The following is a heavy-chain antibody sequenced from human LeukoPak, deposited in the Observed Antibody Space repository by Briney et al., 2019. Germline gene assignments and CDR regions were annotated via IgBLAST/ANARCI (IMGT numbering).Heavy chain of an antibody. CDR2: TSGSGGST. CDR3: AKDHSPTY. D-gene: IGHD1-1*01. Sequence: GGSLRLSCAASGFTFSSHAMSWVRQAPGKGLEWVSGTSGSGGSTYYADSVKGRFTISRGNSKNTLYMQMNSLRVEDTAVYYCAKDHSPTYWGQGTLVTVSS. CDR1: GFTFSSHA. V-gene: IGHV3-23*01. J-gene: IGHJ4*02.